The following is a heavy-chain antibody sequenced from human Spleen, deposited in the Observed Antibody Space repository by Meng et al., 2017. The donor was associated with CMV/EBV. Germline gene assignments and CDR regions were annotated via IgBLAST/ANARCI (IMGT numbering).Heavy chain of an antibody. D-gene: IGHD3-10*01. CDR2: IYYSGST. Sequence: GSLRLSCTVSGGSISSSSYYWGWIRQPPGKGLEWIGSIYYSGSTYYNPSLKSRVTISVDTSKNQSSLKLSSVTAADTAVYYCARVWGQYGSGSYLIGYWGQGTLVTVSS. V-gene: IGHV4-39*07. CDR1: GGSISSSSYY. CDR3: ARVWGQYGSGSYLIGY. J-gene: IGHJ4*02.